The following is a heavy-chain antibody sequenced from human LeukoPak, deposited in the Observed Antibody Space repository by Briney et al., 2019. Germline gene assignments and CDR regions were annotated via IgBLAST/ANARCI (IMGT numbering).Heavy chain of an antibody. D-gene: IGHD4-17*01. Sequence: PSGTLSLTCAVSGGSISSSNWWSWVRQPPGKGLEWIGEIYHSGSTNYNPSLKSRVTISVDKSKNQFSLKLSSVTAADTAVYYCARGSPGSNYGDYVGYFQHWGQGTLVTVSS. CDR3: ARGSPGSNYGDYVGYFQH. CDR1: GGSISSSNW. V-gene: IGHV4-4*02. CDR2: IYHSGST. J-gene: IGHJ1*01.